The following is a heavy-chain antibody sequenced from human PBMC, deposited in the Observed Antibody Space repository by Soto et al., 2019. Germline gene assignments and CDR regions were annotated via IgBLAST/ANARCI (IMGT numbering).Heavy chain of an antibody. D-gene: IGHD6-19*01. Sequence: PSETLSLTCAVSGGSISSGGYSWSWIRQPPGKGLEWIGYIYHSGSTYYNPSLKSRVTISVDRSKNQFSLKLSSVTAADTAVYYCARQYSSGHFDYWGQGTLVTVSS. CDR1: GGSISSGGYS. CDR3: ARQYSSGHFDY. CDR2: IYHSGST. V-gene: IGHV4-30-2*01. J-gene: IGHJ4*02.